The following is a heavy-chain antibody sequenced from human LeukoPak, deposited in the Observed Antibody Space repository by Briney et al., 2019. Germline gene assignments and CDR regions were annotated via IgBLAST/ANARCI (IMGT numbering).Heavy chain of an antibody. V-gene: IGHV3-7*05. CDR2: IKQDGSEK. D-gene: IGHD2-21*01. Sequence: TGGSLRLSCAVSGFTFSSCGTTWVRQAPGKRLEWVANIKQDGSEKDYVDSVKGRCTISRDNAKNSLYLQMNSLRAEDTAVYYCARDVASTLTRDWGQGTLVTVSS. J-gene: IGHJ4*02. CDR3: ARDVASTLTRD. CDR1: GFTFSSCG.